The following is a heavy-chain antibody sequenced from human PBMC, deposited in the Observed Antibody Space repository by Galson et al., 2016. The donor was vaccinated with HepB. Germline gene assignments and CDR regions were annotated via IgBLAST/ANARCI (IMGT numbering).Heavy chain of an antibody. CDR2: TYPGDSDT. J-gene: IGHJ6*02. CDR3: ARRGSSGGYLYYNGIGV. V-gene: IGHV5-51*01. D-gene: IGHD6-19*01. Sequence: QSGAEVKKPGESLNISCKASGYSFSNYWIGWVRQMPEKGLEWMGITYPGDSDTKYSPSFQGQVTISADKSIDTAYLQWSSLKASDSAIYYCARRGSSGGYLYYNGIGVWGQGTTVTVSS. CDR1: GYSFSNYW.